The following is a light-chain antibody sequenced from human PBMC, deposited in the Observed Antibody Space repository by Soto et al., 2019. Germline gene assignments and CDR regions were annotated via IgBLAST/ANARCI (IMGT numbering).Light chain of an antibody. J-gene: IGLJ2*01. Sequence: QTVVTQSPSASASLGASVKLTCTLSSGHSNYAIAWHQQQPEKGPRYLMKVNGDGSHSKGDGIPDRFSGSSSGAERYLTISSLQSEAEAEYYCQTWDTGIVVFGGGTNLTVL. CDR1: SGHSNYA. CDR2: VNGDGSH. CDR3: QTWDTGIVV. V-gene: IGLV4-69*01.